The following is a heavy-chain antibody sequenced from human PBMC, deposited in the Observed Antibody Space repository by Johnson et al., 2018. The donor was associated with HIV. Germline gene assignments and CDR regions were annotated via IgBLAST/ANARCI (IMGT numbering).Heavy chain of an antibody. CDR2: ISYDGTDK. D-gene: IGHD2-2*01. CDR3: ARYPSRDDAFDV. CDR1: GFTFSNYA. J-gene: IGHJ3*01. Sequence: QVQLVESGGGVVQPGRSLRLSCAASGFTFSNYAMHWVRQAPGRGLEWVAVISYDGTDKYYADSVRGRFTISRDNSKNTLYLQMNSLRVEDTAVYYCARYPSRDDAFDVWGQGTMVTVSS. V-gene: IGHV3-30*04.